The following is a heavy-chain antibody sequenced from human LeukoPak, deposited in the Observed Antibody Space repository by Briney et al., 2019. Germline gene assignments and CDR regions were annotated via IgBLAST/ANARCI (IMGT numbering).Heavy chain of an antibody. J-gene: IGHJ3*02. CDR1: GGTFSSYA. CDR2: IIPIFGTA. Sequence: ASVKVSCKASGGTFSSYAISWVRQAPGQGLGWMGGIIPIFGTANYAQKFQGRVTITADESTSTAYMELSSLRSEDTAVYYCARHPGIAAAGTGAFDIWGQGTMVTVSS. D-gene: IGHD6-13*01. CDR3: ARHPGIAAAGTGAFDI. V-gene: IGHV1-69*01.